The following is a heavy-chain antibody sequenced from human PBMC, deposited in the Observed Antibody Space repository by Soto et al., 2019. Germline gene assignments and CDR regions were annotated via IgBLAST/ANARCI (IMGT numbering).Heavy chain of an antibody. CDR1: GGSISSANYN. D-gene: IGHD1-1*01. V-gene: IGHV4-39*02. CDR2: IHHTGNT. CDR3: SREPNGSAGDH. J-gene: IGHJ4*02. Sequence: QLQLQESGPRLVKPSDTLSLTCSVSGGSISSANYNWGWVRQPPGMGLEWIASIHHTGNTYYSPSLKGRVTISVATSRNQFSLRLDSVTAADTAVYFCSREPNGSAGDHWGQGTLVTVSS.